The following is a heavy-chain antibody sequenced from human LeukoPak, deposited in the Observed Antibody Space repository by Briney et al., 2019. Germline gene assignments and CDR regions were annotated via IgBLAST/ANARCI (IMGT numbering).Heavy chain of an antibody. J-gene: IGHJ4*02. D-gene: IGHD2-21*01. CDR3: ARIRCSPGDDSCYNY. CDR2: IYHSKYT. V-gene: IGHV4-34*01. CDR1: AVSFSGNY. Sequence: SETLSLTCGVRAVSFSGNYWSWIRQSPGKGLEWIGEIYHSKYTTYNPSLKSRVTISADTSVNHLSLRVTSVTAADAAIYYCARIRCSPGDDSCYNYWGRGTLVTVSS.